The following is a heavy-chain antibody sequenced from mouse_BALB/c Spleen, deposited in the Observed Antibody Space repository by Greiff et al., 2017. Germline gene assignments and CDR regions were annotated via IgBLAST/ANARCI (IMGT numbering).Heavy chain of an antibody. CDR3: ARGDGNYAGDAMDY. V-gene: IGHV1S34*01. CDR2: ISCYNGAT. CDR1: GYSFTGYY. D-gene: IGHD2-1*01. J-gene: IGHJ4*01. Sequence: LVKTGASVKISCKASGYSFTGYYMHWVKQSHGKSLEWIGYISCYNGATSYNQKFKGKATFTVDTSSSTAYMQFNSLTSEDSAVYYCARGDGNYAGDAMDYWGQGTSVTVSS.